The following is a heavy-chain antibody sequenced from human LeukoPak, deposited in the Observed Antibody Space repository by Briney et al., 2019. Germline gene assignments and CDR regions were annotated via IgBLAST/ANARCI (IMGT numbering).Heavy chain of an antibody. CDR2: IYSGGKT. Sequence: GGSLRLSCTVSGFTFSSNSWSWVRQAPGKGLEWVSFIYSGGKTHSSDSVKGRFTISRDNSKNALYLQMNSLRAEDTAVYYCARQDSSSSGDYWGQGTLVTVSS. CDR3: ARQDSSSSGDY. V-gene: IGHV3-53*05. D-gene: IGHD6-6*01. J-gene: IGHJ4*02. CDR1: GFTFSSNS.